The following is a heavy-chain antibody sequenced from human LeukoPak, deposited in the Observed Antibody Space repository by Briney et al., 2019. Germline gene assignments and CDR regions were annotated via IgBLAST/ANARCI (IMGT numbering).Heavy chain of an antibody. CDR1: GYTLTELS. Sequence: AAVKVSCKVSGYTLTELSMHWVRQAPGKGLESMAGFDPEDGETIYAQKFQGRVTMTEDKSTDTAYMELSSLRSEDTAVFFFKQKTAYDILTGYYNGLDYWGQGTLVTVSS. CDR2: FDPEDGET. D-gene: IGHD3-9*01. V-gene: IGHV1-24*01. CDR3: KQKTAYDILTGYYNGLDY. J-gene: IGHJ4*02.